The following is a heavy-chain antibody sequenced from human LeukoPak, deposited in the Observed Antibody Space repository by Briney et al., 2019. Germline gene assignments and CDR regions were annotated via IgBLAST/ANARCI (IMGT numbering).Heavy chain of an antibody. V-gene: IGHV3-30*02. D-gene: IGHD5-12*01. J-gene: IGHJ5*01. CDR3: AKVRFSDSGRDGLDS. Sequence: TGGSLRLSCAASGFTFSSYGMHWVRQAPGKGLEWVAFIRYDGSNKYYADSVKGRFTISRDNSKNTLYLEMNSLRAEDTAVYHCAKVRFSDSGRDGLDSWGQGTLVTVSS. CDR2: IRYDGSNK. CDR1: GFTFSSYG.